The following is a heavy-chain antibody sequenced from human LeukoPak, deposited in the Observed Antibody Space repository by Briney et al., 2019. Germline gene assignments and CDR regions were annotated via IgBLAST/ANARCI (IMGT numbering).Heavy chain of an antibody. Sequence: PSETLSLTCTVSGGSISTYYWTWIRQPPGKGLEWIWYIHYSGSTNYNPSLKSRVTISVDTSKNQLSLKLTSMTAADTAVYYCARELGATVVNYGMDVWGQGTTVTVSS. D-gene: IGHD4-23*01. CDR3: ARELGATVVNYGMDV. V-gene: IGHV4-59*01. J-gene: IGHJ6*02. CDR1: GGSISTYY. CDR2: IHYSGST.